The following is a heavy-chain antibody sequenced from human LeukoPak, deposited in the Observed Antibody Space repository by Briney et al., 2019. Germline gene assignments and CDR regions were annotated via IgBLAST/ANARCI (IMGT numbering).Heavy chain of an antibody. V-gene: IGHV1-18*01. CDR2: ISAYNGNT. Sequence: GASVKVSCKASGGTFSSYAIIWVRQAPGQGLEWMGWISAYNGNTNYAQKLQGRVTMTTDTSTSTAYMELRSLRSDDTAVYYCARDYGDSVFDYWGQGTLVTVSS. J-gene: IGHJ4*02. CDR1: GGTFSSYA. CDR3: ARDYGDSVFDY. D-gene: IGHD4-17*01.